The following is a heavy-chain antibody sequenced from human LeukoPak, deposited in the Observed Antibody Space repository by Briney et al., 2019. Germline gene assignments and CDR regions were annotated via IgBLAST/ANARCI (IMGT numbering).Heavy chain of an antibody. Sequence: PGGSLRLSCATSGFTFSLYGMHWVRQAPGKGLEWVAFIRYDGSNKYYADSVKGRFTISRDNAKNTLYLQMNSLRAEDTAVYYCARGSPYYDFWSGHPNDPWGQGTLVTVSS. J-gene: IGHJ5*02. CDR2: IRYDGSNK. CDR3: ARGSPYYDFWSGHPNDP. D-gene: IGHD3-3*01. CDR1: GFTFSLYG. V-gene: IGHV3-30*02.